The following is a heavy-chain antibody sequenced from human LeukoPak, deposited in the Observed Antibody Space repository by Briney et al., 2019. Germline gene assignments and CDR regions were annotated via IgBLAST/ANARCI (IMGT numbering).Heavy chain of an antibody. CDR2: ISAYNGNT. Sequence: ASVKVSCKASGYTFTSYGISWVRQAPGQGLEWMGWISAYNGNTNYAQKLQGRVTMTTDTSTSTAYMELRSLRSDDTAVYYCARAVESSLLWFGELLSYFDYWGQGTLVTVSS. J-gene: IGHJ4*02. D-gene: IGHD3-10*01. V-gene: IGHV1-18*01. CDR3: ARAVESSLLWFGELLSYFDY. CDR1: GYTFTSYG.